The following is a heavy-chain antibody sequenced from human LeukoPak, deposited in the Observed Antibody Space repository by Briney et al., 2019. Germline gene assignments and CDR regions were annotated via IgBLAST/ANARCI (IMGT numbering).Heavy chain of an antibody. D-gene: IGHD1-26*01. Sequence: GGSLRLSCAASGFIFSNYAMSWVRQAPGKGPERVASIEQDGSDIQYVDFVKGRFTISRDNGRNPVYLQMNSLRVEDTAVYYCARVTAWGYFDYWGQGTLVSVSS. CDR1: GFIFSNYA. V-gene: IGHV3-7*01. J-gene: IGHJ4*02. CDR3: ARVTAWGYFDY. CDR2: IEQDGSDI.